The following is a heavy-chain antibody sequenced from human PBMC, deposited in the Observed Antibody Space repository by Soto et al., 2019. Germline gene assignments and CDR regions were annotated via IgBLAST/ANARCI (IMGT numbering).Heavy chain of an antibody. CDR1: GGSISSGGYS. D-gene: IGHD6-19*01. V-gene: IGHV4-30-2*01. J-gene: IGHJ4*02. Sequence: QLQLQESGSGLVKPSQTLSLTSAVSGGSISSGGYSWSWIRQPPGKGLEWIGYIYHSGSTYYNPSPKSRVTISVDRSQNQFSLKLSSVTAADTAVYYCARAGGLGAVAADYWGQGTLVTVSS. CDR3: ARAGGLGAVAADY. CDR2: IYHSGST.